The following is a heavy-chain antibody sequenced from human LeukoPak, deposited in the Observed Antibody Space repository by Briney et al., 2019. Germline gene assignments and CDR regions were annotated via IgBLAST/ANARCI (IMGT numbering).Heavy chain of an antibody. CDR2: INHSGST. D-gene: IGHD3-22*01. Sequence: SETLSLTCAVYGGSFSGYYWSWIRQPPGKGLEWIGEINHSGSTNYNPSLKSRVTISVDTSKNQFSLKLSSVTAADTAVYYCAKKWSGDYDSSGVIDAFDIWGQGTMVTVSS. CDR1: GGSFSGYY. V-gene: IGHV4-34*01. CDR3: AKKWSGDYDSSGVIDAFDI. J-gene: IGHJ3*02.